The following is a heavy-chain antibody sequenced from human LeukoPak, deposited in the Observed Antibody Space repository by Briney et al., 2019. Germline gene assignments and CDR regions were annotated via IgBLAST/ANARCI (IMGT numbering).Heavy chain of an antibody. V-gene: IGHV3-23*01. J-gene: IGHJ5*02. Sequence: RGSLRLSCAASGFTFSTSAMSWVRQAPGKGLEWVTAISRSGGSTYYADSVKGRFTISRDNSKNTLFLQVNSLRAEDTAVYYCASGGGSSWFDPWGQGTLVTVSS. CDR1: GFTFSTSA. D-gene: IGHD2-15*01. CDR3: ASGGGSSWFDP. CDR2: ISRSGGST.